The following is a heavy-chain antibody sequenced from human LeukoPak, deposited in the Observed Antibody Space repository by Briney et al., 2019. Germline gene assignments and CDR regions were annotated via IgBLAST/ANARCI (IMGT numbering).Heavy chain of an antibody. Sequence: GGSLRLSCAASGFTFSSYGMHWVRQAPGKGLEWVAPISYDGSNKYYADSVKGRFTISRDTSKNTLYLQMNSLRAEDTAVYYCARYCSSTSCYVNYGMDVWGQGTTVTVSS. D-gene: IGHD2-2*01. CDR3: ARYCSSTSCYVNYGMDV. J-gene: IGHJ6*02. V-gene: IGHV3-30*19. CDR2: ISYDGSNK. CDR1: GFTFSSYG.